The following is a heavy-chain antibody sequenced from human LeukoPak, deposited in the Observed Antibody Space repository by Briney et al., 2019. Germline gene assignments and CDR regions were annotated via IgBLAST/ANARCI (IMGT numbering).Heavy chain of an antibody. CDR3: ARALMVSYYGMDV. D-gene: IGHD3-10*01. Sequence: PGRSLRLSCAASGFTFSSYGMHWVRQAPGKGLEWVAVIWYDGSSKYYADSVKGRFTISRDNSKNTLYLQMNSLRAEDTAVYYCARALMVSYYGMDVWGKGTTVTVSS. CDR2: IWYDGSSK. V-gene: IGHV3-33*01. J-gene: IGHJ6*04. CDR1: GFTFSSYG.